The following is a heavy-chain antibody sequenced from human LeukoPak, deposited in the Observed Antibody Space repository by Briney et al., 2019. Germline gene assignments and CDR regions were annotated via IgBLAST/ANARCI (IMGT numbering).Heavy chain of an antibody. CDR3: AKVRYSVRAVDY. Sequence: GGSLRLSCAASGFTFSSYAMHWVRQAPGKGLEWVAVISYDGSNKYYADSVKGRFTISRDNSKNTLYLQMNSLRAEDTAVYYCAKVRYSVRAVDYWGQGTLVTVSS. D-gene: IGHD5-18*01. V-gene: IGHV3-30-3*01. J-gene: IGHJ4*02. CDR2: ISYDGSNK. CDR1: GFTFSSYA.